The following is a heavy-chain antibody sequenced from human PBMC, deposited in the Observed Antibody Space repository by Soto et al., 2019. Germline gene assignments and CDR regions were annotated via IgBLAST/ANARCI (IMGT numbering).Heavy chain of an antibody. J-gene: IGHJ4*02. Sequence: GGSLRLSCAASGFTFSSYSMNWVRQAPGKGLEWVSYISSSSSTIYYADSVKGRFTISRDNAKNSLYLQMNSLRDEDTAVYYCARDVTDTAMVPPYYFDYWGQGTLVTVSS. V-gene: IGHV3-48*02. CDR3: ARDVTDTAMVPPYYFDY. CDR1: GFTFSSYS. CDR2: ISSSSSTI. D-gene: IGHD5-18*01.